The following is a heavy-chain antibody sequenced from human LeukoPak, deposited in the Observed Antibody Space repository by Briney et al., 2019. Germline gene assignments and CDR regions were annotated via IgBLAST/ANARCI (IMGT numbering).Heavy chain of an antibody. CDR3: ARGSHSIAAVPSDAFDI. Sequence: ASVKVSCKASGYTFTGYYMHWVRQAPGQGLEWMGWINPNSGGTNYAQKFQGWVTMTRDTSISTAYMELSGLRSDDTAVYYCARGSHSIAAVPSDAFDIWGQGTMVTVSS. V-gene: IGHV1-2*04. D-gene: IGHD6-13*01. J-gene: IGHJ3*02. CDR2: INPNSGGT. CDR1: GYTFTGYY.